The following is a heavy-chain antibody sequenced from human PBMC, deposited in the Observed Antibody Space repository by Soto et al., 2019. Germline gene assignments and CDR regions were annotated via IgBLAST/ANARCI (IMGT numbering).Heavy chain of an antibody. Sequence: SETLSLTCVVSGGSLSDYFWSWIRQPPGMALEWIGEINHLGSINYNPSLKSRVTMSVDTSKNQFSLTLNSVTAADTATYYCARGGISRWAYFYYMDVWDRGTTVTVSS. CDR2: INHLGSI. CDR1: GGSLSDYF. J-gene: IGHJ6*03. V-gene: IGHV4-34*01. D-gene: IGHD2-21*01. CDR3: ARGGISRWAYFYYMDV.